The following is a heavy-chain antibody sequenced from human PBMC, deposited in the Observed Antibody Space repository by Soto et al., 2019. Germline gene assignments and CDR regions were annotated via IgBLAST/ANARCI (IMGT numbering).Heavy chain of an antibody. Sequence: DVQLLESGGGLVQPGGSLRLSCAASGFSFSSYAMVWVRQAPGKGLEWASVISARGGRSYFPDSVEGRFTIARDNSKNVLSLEMNSLRSEDTAIYFCAKGSIEYSSSVDNWGQGTLGLVSS. CDR1: GFSFSSYA. V-gene: IGHV3-23*01. J-gene: IGHJ4*02. D-gene: IGHD4-4*01. CDR2: ISARGGRS. CDR3: AKGSIEYSSSVDN.